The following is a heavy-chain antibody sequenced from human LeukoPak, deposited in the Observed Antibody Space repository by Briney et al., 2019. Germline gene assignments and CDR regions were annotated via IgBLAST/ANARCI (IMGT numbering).Heavy chain of an antibody. J-gene: IGHJ5*02. CDR3: AKDRSGWSPAEFDP. CDR1: GFIFNSYA. CDR2: ISGSGDST. Sequence: HSGGSLRLSCVGSGFIFNSYAMTWVRQAPGKGLEWLSAISGSGDSTYYADSVKGRFTISRDNSKNTLFLQMNSLRAEDTAVYYCAKDRSGWSPAEFDPWGQGTLVTVSS. D-gene: IGHD6-19*01. V-gene: IGHV3-23*01.